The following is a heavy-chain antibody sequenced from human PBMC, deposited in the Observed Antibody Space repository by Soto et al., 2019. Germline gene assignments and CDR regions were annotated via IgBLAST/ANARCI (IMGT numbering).Heavy chain of an antibody. V-gene: IGHV3-23*01. Sequence: EVQVLESGGDLVQPGGSLRLTCSVSGFTFSTSSMNWVRQAPGKALEWVSSISGSGDITYYADSVKGRFTTSRDNSKSTVYLQMNSLRVEDTAVYHCANGWDTSIADAFEIWGQGTMVTVSS. CDR1: GFTFSTSS. J-gene: IGHJ3*02. CDR3: ANGWDTSIADAFEI. CDR2: ISGSGDIT. D-gene: IGHD1-26*01.